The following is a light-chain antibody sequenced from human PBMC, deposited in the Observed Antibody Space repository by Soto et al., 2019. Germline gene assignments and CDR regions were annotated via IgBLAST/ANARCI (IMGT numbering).Light chain of an antibody. CDR1: SSDVGSYNR. CDR3: NSYTSSNTYV. J-gene: IGLJ1*01. Sequence: QSVLTQPPSVSGSPGQSVTISCTGTSSDVGSYNRVSWYQQPPGTAPKLMIYEVNNRPSGLPDRFSGSKSGNTASLTITGLQAEDEADYYCNSYTSSNTYVFGTGTKVTVL. V-gene: IGLV2-18*02. CDR2: EVN.